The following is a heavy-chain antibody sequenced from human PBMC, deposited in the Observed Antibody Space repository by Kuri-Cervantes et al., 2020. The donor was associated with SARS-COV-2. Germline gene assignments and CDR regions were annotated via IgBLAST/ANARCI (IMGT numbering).Heavy chain of an antibody. CDR3: AKPHYSKAYYYYGMDV. Sequence: GESLKISCAASGFTFSSYGMHWVRQAPGKGLAWVAVISYDGSNKYYADSVKGRFTISRDNSKNTLYLQMNSLRAEDTAVYYCAKPHYSKAYYYYGMDVWGQGTTVTVSS. V-gene: IGHV3-30*18. D-gene: IGHD4-11*01. CDR1: GFTFSSYG. CDR2: ISYDGSNK. J-gene: IGHJ6*02.